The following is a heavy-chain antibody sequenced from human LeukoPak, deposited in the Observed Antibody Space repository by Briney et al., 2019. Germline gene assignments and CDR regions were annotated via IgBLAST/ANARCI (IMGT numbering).Heavy chain of an antibody. CDR3: ARANGYGLIDY. Sequence: SETLSLTCTVSGGSISSYYWSWIRQPPGKGLKWIGYIYYSVSTSYSPSLRSRVTISVDTSKNQFSLKLSSVTAADTAVYYCARANGYGLIDYWGQGTLVTVSS. V-gene: IGHV4-59*01. CDR2: IYYSVST. CDR1: GGSISSYY. D-gene: IGHD3-10*01. J-gene: IGHJ4*02.